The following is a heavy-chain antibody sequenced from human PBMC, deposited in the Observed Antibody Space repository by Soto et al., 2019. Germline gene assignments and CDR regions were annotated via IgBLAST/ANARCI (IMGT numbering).Heavy chain of an antibody. J-gene: IGHJ6*02. CDR1: GGSISRGGYY. D-gene: IGHD3-10*01. Sequence: SETLSLTCTVSGGSISRGGYYWSWIRQHPGKGLEWIGYIYYSGSTYYNPSLKSRVTRSVDTSKNQFSLKLSSVTAADTAVYYCARDMTMVRGPPGGMDVWGQGTTVTVSS. CDR2: IYYSGST. CDR3: ARDMTMVRGPPGGMDV. V-gene: IGHV4-31*03.